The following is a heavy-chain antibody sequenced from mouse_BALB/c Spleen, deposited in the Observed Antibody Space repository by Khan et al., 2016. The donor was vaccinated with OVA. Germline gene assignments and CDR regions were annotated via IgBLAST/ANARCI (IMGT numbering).Heavy chain of an antibody. CDR3: ARSFHYGSSTWFAY. J-gene: IGHJ3*01. CDR1: GYPLTSYW. CDR2: IDPSDSYT. Sequence: QVQLQQPGAELVKPGASVKLSCKASGYPLTSYWLHWVKQRPGQGLEWIGAIDPSDSYTNYNQKFKGKATLTVDKSSSTTYMQLSSLTSEDSAVYYCARSFHYGSSTWFAYWGQGTLVTVSA. D-gene: IGHD1-1*01. V-gene: IGHV1-69*02.